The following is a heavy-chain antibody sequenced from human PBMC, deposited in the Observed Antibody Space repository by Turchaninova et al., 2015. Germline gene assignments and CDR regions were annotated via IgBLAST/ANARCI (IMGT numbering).Heavy chain of an antibody. J-gene: IGHJ4*02. D-gene: IGHD3-22*01. CDR3: ARAGVYYYDSSGYAI. Sequence: LTCAVYGGSFSGYYWSWIRQPPGKGLEWIGEINHSGSTNYNPSLKSRVTISVDTSKNQFSLKLSSVTAADTAVYYCARAGVYYYDSSGYAIWGQGTLVTVSS. CDR2: INHSGST. CDR1: GGSFSGYY. V-gene: IGHV4-34*01.